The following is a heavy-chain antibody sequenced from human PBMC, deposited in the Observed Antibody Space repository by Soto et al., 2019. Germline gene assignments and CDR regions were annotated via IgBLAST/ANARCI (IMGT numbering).Heavy chain of an antibody. D-gene: IGHD4-17*01. V-gene: IGHV1-69*13. CDR1: GGTFSSYA. J-gene: IGHJ6*02. CDR2: IIPIFGTA. Sequence: ASVKVSCKASGGTFSSYAISWVRQAPGQGLEWMGGIIPIFGTANYAQKFQGRVTITADESTSTAYMVLSSLSSEDTAVYYCARDDYAGTKRPYYYYYGMDIWGQGTTVTVSS. CDR3: ARDDYAGTKRPYYYYYGMDI.